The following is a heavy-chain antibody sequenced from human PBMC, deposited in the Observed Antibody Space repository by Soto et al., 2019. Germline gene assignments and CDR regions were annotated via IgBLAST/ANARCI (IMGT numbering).Heavy chain of an antibody. CDR2: IWYDGSNK. CDR3: ARDQGGYFDY. Sequence: QVQLVESGGGVVQPGRSLRLSCAASGFTFSRYGMHWVRQAPGKGLEWVAVIWYDGSNKYYGDSVKGRFIIARDNSKNTSYLQMNSLRADDTAVYYCARDQGGYFDYWGQGTLVTVSS. J-gene: IGHJ4*02. CDR1: GFTFSRYG. V-gene: IGHV3-33*01.